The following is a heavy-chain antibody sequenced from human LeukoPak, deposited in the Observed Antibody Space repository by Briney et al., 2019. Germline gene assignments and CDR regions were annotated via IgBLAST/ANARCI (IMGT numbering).Heavy chain of an antibody. CDR2: ISAYNGNT. CDR1: GYTFTSYG. J-gene: IGHJ5*02. V-gene: IGHV1-18*01. D-gene: IGHD3-16*01. Sequence: GASVKASCKASGYTFTSYGISWVRQAPGQGLEWMGWISAYNGNTNYAQKLQGRVTMTTDTSTSTAYMELRSLRSDDTAVYYCARDVGGREKNWLDPWGQGTLVTVSS. CDR3: ARDVGGREKNWLDP.